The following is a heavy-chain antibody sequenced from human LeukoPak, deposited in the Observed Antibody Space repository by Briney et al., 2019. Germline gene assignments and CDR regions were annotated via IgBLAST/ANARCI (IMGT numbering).Heavy chain of an antibody. CDR3: ARRALRYFDWLTYFDY. D-gene: IGHD3-9*01. Sequence: PSETLSLTCAVYGGSFSGYYWSWIRQPPGKGLEWIGEINHSGSTNYNPSLKSQVTISVDTSKNQFSLKLSSVTAADTAVYYCARRALRYFDWLTYFDYWGQGTLVTVSS. J-gene: IGHJ4*02. CDR1: GGSFSGYY. V-gene: IGHV4-34*01. CDR2: INHSGST.